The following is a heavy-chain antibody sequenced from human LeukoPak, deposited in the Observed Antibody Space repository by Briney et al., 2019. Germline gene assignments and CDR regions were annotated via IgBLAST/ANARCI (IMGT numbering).Heavy chain of an antibody. V-gene: IGHV4-59*01. CDR1: GGSMNNFF. D-gene: IGHD5-24*01. CDR3: ARGSEEVSTISEAFDI. J-gene: IGHJ3*02. Sequence: PSETLSLTCIVSGGSMNNFFWTWLRQTPEKRLEWIGYVYYSGSSKYNPSLERRVTISLDTSKNQFSLRLTSVTAADTAIYYCARGSEEVSTISEAFDIWGQGTAVTVSS. CDR2: VYYSGSS.